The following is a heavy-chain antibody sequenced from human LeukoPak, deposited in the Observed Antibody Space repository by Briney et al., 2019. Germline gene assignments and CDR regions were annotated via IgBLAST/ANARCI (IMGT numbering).Heavy chain of an antibody. D-gene: IGHD3-22*01. CDR1: GFTLSSYG. CDR3: ARLRGLYSSGYYNDAFDI. CDR2: IHYDGSNK. Sequence: GGSLRLSCAASGFTLSSYGMHWVRQAPGKGLEWVAFIHYDGSNKYYADSVKGRFTISRDNSKNTLYLQMNSLRAEDTAVYYCARLRGLYSSGYYNDAFDIWGQGTMVTVSS. V-gene: IGHV3-30*02. J-gene: IGHJ3*02.